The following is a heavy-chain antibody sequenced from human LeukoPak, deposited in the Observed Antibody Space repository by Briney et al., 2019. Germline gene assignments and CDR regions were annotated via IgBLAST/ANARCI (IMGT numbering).Heavy chain of an antibody. D-gene: IGHD6-19*01. CDR2: IYYSGST. CDR3: ARAEYSSGWYFDY. CDR1: GGSISSSSYY. V-gene: IGHV4-39*07. J-gene: IGHJ4*02. Sequence: PSETLSLTCTVSGGSISSSSYYWGLIRQPPGKGLEWIGSIYYSGSTYYNPSLKSRVTISVDTSKNQFSLKLSSVTAADTAVYYCARAEYSSGWYFDYWGQGTLVTVSS.